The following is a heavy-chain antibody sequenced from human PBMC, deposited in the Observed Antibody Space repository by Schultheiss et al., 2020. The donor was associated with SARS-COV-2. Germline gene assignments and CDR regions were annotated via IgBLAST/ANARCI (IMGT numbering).Heavy chain of an antibody. D-gene: IGHD5-18*01. CDR3: ARGYRYFYYAMDV. CDR2: IYYSGDT. J-gene: IGHJ6*02. CDR1: GGSISSGGYY. V-gene: IGHV4-31*03. Sequence: SETLSLTFTVSGGSISSGGYYWSWIRQHPGKGLEWIGYIYYSGDTSYNPSLKSRVTISGDTSKNQFSLKMSSVTAADTAVYYCARGYRYFYYAMDVWGQGTTVTVSS.